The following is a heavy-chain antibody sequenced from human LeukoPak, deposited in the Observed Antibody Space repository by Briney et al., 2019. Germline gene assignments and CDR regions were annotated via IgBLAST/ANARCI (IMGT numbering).Heavy chain of an antibody. J-gene: IGHJ4*02. CDR1: GYPFTNNY. CDR2: IYRRDGST. CDR3: SRDQEGFDY. V-gene: IGHV1-46*01. Sequence: ASLKASFTASGYPFTNNYIHWVRPAPGQGLEWMGMIYRRDGSTSYAQKYQGRVTVTGDTSTSTVHMELSGLISDDTAVFYCSRDQEGFDYWGQGTLVTVSS.